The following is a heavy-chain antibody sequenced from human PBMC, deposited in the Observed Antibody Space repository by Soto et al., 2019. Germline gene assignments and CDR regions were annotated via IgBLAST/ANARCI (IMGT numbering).Heavy chain of an antibody. CDR3: ARESEDLTSNFDY. CDR1: GFTFRNYA. Sequence: EVQLLESGGGLVQPGGSLRLSCAASGFTFRNYAMIWVRQAPGKGLEWVSGISDSGGVIFYADSVRGRFTISRDNSKNTLHLQMNSLRGDDTALYYCARESEDLTSNFDYWGQGTLVTVSS. J-gene: IGHJ4*02. V-gene: IGHV3-23*01. CDR2: ISDSGGVI.